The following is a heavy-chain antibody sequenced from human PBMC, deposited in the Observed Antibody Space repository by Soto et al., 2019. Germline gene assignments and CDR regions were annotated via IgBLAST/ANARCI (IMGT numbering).Heavy chain of an antibody. V-gene: IGHV4-31*11. CDR3: ARGPRDGFDY. J-gene: IGHJ4*02. CDR1: GGSISSGGYY. CDR2: ISYSGST. Sequence: NPSETLSLTCVVSGGSISSGGYYWSWIRQHPEKGLEWIGYISYSGSTYYNPSLKSRLTISVDTSKNLFSLKLSSVTAADTAVYYCARGPRDGFDYWGQGTLVTVSS.